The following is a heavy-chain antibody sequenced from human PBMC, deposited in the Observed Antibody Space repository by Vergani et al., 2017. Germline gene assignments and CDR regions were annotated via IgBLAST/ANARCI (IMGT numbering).Heavy chain of an antibody. CDR2: IKYDGSKK. CDR1: GFTFSNLW. Sequence: EVQLVASGGGLVQRGGSLRLSCEASGFTFSNLWMTWVRQAPGKGLEWVANIKYDGSKKNYVDSVKGRFTISRDNAKNSLYLQMNNLRVEDTALYYCAKDHYDFWSGYPNLSPFDLWGRGTLVTVSS. V-gene: IGHV3-7*03. CDR3: AKDHYDFWSGYPNLSPFDL. D-gene: IGHD3-3*01. J-gene: IGHJ2*01.